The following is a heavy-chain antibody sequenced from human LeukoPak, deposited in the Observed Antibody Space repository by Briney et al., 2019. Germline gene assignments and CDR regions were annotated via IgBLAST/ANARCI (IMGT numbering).Heavy chain of an antibody. J-gene: IGHJ6*01. D-gene: IGHD1-26*01. CDR2: ISGSGDNT. V-gene: IGHV3-23*01. CDR3: AKMKGHPLPKYYMDV. CDR1: GFTLSGFA. Sequence: GGSLRLSRAPPGFTLSGFAMSWVSRTPGKGLEWVSGISGSGDNTLYADSVKGRFTISRDNSKNTLYLEMNSLRAEDTAIYYCAKMKGHPLPKYYMDVWGQGTTVAVSS.